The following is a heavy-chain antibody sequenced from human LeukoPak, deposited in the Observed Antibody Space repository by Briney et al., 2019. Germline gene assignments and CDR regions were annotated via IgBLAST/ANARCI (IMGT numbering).Heavy chain of an antibody. CDR1: GGSISRSDHY. CDR2: IYYSGST. CDR3: ARVPDLYSSSWYGWFDP. J-gene: IGHJ5*02. Sequence: SQTLSLTCSVSGGSISRSDHYWSWIRQHPGKGLEWIGYIYYSGSTYYNPSLKSRVTISVDTSKNQFSLKLSSVTAADTAVYYCARVPDLYSSSWYGWFDPWGQGTLVTVSS. V-gene: IGHV4-31*03. D-gene: IGHD6-13*01.